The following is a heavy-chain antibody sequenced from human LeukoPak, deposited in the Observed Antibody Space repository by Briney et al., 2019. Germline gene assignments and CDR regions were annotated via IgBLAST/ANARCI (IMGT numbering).Heavy chain of an antibody. V-gene: IGHV3-23*01. D-gene: IGHD3-10*01. CDR2: ISGSGGST. CDR3: AKAPYYYGSGSYYSMVVGFDY. J-gene: IGHJ4*02. Sequence: GGSLRLSCAASGFTFSSYAMSWVRQAPGKGLEWVSAISGSGGSTYYADSVKGRFTISRENSKNTLYLQMNSLRAEDTAVYYCAKAPYYYGSGSYYSMVVGFDYWGQGTLVTVSS. CDR1: GFTFSSYA.